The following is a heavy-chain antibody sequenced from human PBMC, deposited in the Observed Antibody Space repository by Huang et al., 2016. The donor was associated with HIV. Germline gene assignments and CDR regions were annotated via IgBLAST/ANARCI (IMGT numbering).Heavy chain of an antibody. J-gene: IGHJ4*02. CDR1: GNSIRSGGHY. CDR2: IYYSGRT. Sequence: QVQLQESGPGLVKPSQTLSLKCTVSGNSIRSGGHYWSWIRQPPGKGLEWIGFIYYSGRTYYHPSLKSRGTISVDTSKNQFSLKLGSVTAADAAVYYCARSLYDSSGSSLNYFDYWGLGTLVTVSS. D-gene: IGHD3-22*01. CDR3: ARSLYDSSGSSLNYFDY. V-gene: IGHV4-30-4*08.